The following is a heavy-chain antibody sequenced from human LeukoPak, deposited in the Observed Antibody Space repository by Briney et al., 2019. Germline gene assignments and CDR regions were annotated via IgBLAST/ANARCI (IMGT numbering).Heavy chain of an antibody. CDR2: KYSSGS. D-gene: IGHD3-10*01. J-gene: IGHJ5*02. Sequence: SETLSFTCTVSGGSISSYYLSWIRQTAGKGLEWIGRKYSSGSNYNPSLKSRVTMSIDTSTNQLSLKLSSVTAADTAVYYCARDSGTTGEVKFDPWGQGTLVTVSS. CDR3: ARDSGTTGEVKFDP. V-gene: IGHV4-4*07. CDR1: GGSISSYY.